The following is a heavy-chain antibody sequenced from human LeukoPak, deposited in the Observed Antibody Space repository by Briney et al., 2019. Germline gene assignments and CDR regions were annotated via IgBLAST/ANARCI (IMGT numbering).Heavy chain of an antibody. V-gene: IGHV3-23*01. D-gene: IGHD2-15*01. CDR3: ALYCSGGSCYSMGGAFDI. CDR1: GFTFSRYD. J-gene: IGHJ3*02. CDR2: ISGNGDST. Sequence: PGGSLRLSRAASGFTFSRYDMSWVRQAPGKGLEWVSAISGNGDSTYYVDSVKGRFTISRDNSKNTPYLQMNSLRAEDTAVYYCALYCSGGSCYSMGGAFDIWGPGRLASVSS.